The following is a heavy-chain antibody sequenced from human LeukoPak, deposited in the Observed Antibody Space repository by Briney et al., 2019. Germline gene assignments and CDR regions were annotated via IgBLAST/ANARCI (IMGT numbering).Heavy chain of an antibody. V-gene: IGHV3-23*01. CDR2: ISGSGGSA. D-gene: IGHD5-18*01. Sequence: GGSLRLSYAASGFTFSSYAMSWVRQAPGKGLEWVSAISGSGGSAYYADSVKGRFTISRDNAKNSLYLQMNSLRAEDTAVYYCARDSVVVGKSTAMVDFDYWGQGTLVTVSS. J-gene: IGHJ4*02. CDR3: ARDSVVVGKSTAMVDFDY. CDR1: GFTFSSYA.